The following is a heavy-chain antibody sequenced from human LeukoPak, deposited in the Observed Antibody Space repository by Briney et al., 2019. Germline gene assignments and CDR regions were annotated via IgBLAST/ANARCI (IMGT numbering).Heavy chain of an antibody. J-gene: IGHJ3*02. CDR3: ARDYYDSSSWPPDAFDI. D-gene: IGHD3-22*01. Sequence: ASVKVSCKASGYTFTSYGISWVRQAPGQGLEWMGWISAYNGNTNYAQKLQGRVTMTTDTSTSTPYMELRSLRSDDTAVYYCARDYYDSSSWPPDAFDIWGQGTMVTVSS. V-gene: IGHV1-18*01. CDR1: GYTFTSYG. CDR2: ISAYNGNT.